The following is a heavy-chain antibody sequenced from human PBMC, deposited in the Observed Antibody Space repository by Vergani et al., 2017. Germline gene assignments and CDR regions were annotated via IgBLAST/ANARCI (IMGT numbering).Heavy chain of an antibody. V-gene: IGHV4-61*02. J-gene: IGHJ3*01. CDR3: VRNNKQLRPRDFDL. D-gene: IGHD4-23*01. Sequence: QVQLQESGPGLVKPSQTLSLTCTVSGASINNDFYYWHWIRQPAGKGLEWIGRIYVSGITHYNSSLQSRVSMSVDTSKNQFSLTLTSVATAVTAVYYCVRNNKQLRPRDFDLWGQGTMVTVSS. CDR1: GASINNDFYY. CDR2: IYVSGIT.